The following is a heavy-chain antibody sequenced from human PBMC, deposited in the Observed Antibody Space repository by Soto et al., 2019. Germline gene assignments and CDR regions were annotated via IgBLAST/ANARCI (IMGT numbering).Heavy chain of an antibody. J-gene: IGHJ3*01. Sequence: ASVKVSCKASGGTFSSYTISWVRQAPGQGLEWMGRIIPILGIASYAQKFQGRVTITPDKSTSTAYMELSTLRSEDPAVYYCSIWYFVGVVADRGDVFDFWGQGTMVPVSS. CDR1: GGTFSSYT. CDR3: SIWYFVGVVADRGDVFDF. D-gene: IGHD2-15*01. V-gene: IGHV1-69*02. CDR2: IIPILGIA.